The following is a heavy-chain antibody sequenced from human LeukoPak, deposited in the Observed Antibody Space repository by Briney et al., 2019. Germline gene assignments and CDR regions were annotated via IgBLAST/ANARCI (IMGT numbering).Heavy chain of an antibody. CDR3: ARGRVITIFGVVKWQVAFDI. J-gene: IGHJ3*02. CDR2: INHSGST. V-gene: IGHV4-34*01. D-gene: IGHD3-3*01. CDR1: GGSFSGYY. Sequence: SETLSLTCAVYGGSFSGYYWSWIRRPPGKGLEWIGEINHSGSTNYNPSLKSRVTISVDTSKNQFSLKLSSVTAADTAVYYCARGRVITIFGVVKWQVAFDIWGQGTMVTVSS.